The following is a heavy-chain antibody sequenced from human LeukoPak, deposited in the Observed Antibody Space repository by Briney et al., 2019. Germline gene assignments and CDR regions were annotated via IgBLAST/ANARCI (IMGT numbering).Heavy chain of an antibody. Sequence: QSGGSLRLSCAASGFTFSSYGMHWVRQAPGKGLEWVAVISYDGSNKYYADSVKGRFTISRDNSKNTLYLQMNSLRAEDTAVYYCAKRPYGDYFDYWGQGTLVTVSS. CDR2: ISYDGSNK. J-gene: IGHJ4*02. V-gene: IGHV3-30*18. CDR3: AKRPYGDYFDY. D-gene: IGHD4-17*01. CDR1: GFTFSSYG.